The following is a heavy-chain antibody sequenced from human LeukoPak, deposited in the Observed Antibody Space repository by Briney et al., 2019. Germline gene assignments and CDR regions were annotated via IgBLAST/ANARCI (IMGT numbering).Heavy chain of an antibody. D-gene: IGHD3-3*01. CDR2: IYYSGST. J-gene: IGHJ5*02. CDR1: GGSISSSSYY. Sequence: SETLSLTCTVSGGSISSSSYYWGWIRQPPGKGLEWIGSIYYSGSTYYNPSLKSRVTISVDTSKNQFSLKLSSVTAADTAVYYCASLPLLYDRWDWFDPWGQGTLVTVSS. V-gene: IGHV4-39*01. CDR3: ASLPLLYDRWDWFDP.